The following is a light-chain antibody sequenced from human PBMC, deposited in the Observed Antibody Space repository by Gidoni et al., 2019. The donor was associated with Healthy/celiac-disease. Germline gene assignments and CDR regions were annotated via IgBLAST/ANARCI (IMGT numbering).Light chain of an antibody. CDR2: DVS. J-gene: IGLJ3*02. V-gene: IGLV2-14*01. CDR3: SSYTSSSTWV. CDR1: SSDVGGYNY. Sequence: QSALTQPASVSGSPGQSITISCTGTSSDVGGYNYVSWYQQHPGKAPKLMIYDVSNRPSGVSYRFSGLQAEDEADYYCSSYTSSSTWVFGGGTKLTVL.